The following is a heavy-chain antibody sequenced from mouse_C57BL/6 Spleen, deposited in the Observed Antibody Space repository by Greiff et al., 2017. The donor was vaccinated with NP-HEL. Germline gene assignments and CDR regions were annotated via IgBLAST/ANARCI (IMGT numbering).Heavy chain of an antibody. CDR3: ARQGDSNLFAY. V-gene: IGHV5-6*01. J-gene: IGHJ3*01. D-gene: IGHD2-5*01. Sequence: EVKLMESGGDLVKPGGSLKLSCAASGFTFSSYGMSWVRQTPDKRLEWVATISSGGSYTSYPDSVKGRFTISRDNAKNTLYLQMSSLKSEDTAMYYCARQGDSNLFAYWGQGTLVTVSA. CDR1: GFTFSSYG. CDR2: ISSGGSYT.